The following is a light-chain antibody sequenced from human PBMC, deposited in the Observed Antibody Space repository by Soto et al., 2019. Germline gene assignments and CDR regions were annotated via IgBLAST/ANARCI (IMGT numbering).Light chain of an antibody. Sequence: EIVMTQSPATLSVSPGERATLACSASQSVSSNLAWYQQKPGQAPRLLIYGASTRATGIPARFSGSGSGTEFTLTISSLQSEDFEVYYCQQYNNWPRTFGQGTKVPIQ. J-gene: IGKJ1*01. CDR3: QQYNNWPRT. CDR2: GAS. CDR1: QSVSSN. V-gene: IGKV3-15*01.